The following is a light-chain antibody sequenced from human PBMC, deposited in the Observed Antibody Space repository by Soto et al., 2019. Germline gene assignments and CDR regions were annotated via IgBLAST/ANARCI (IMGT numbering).Light chain of an antibody. CDR1: TSNIGSNT. CDR2: SNN. J-gene: IGLJ1*01. CDR3: AAWDDSLSGSV. V-gene: IGLV1-44*01. Sequence: QSALTQPPSASGTPGQRVTISCSGSTSNIGSNTVNWYQQLPGTAPKLLIYSNNQRPSGVPDRFSGSRSGTSASLAISGLQSEDEPDYYCAAWDDSLSGSVFGTGTKVT.